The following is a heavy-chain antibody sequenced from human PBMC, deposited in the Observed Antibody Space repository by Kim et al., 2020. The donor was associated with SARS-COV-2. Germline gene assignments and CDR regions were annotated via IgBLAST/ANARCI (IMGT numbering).Heavy chain of an antibody. CDR1: GGSISSYY. D-gene: IGHD4-17*01. CDR3: ARSGTVTPRGYYYGMDV. Sequence: SETLSLTCTVSGGSISSYYWSWIRQPPGKGLEWIGYIYYSGSTNYNPSLKSRVTISVDTSKNQFSLKLSSVTAADTAVYYCARSGTVTPRGYYYGMDVWGQGTTVTVSS. CDR2: IYYSGST. J-gene: IGHJ6*02. V-gene: IGHV4-59*01.